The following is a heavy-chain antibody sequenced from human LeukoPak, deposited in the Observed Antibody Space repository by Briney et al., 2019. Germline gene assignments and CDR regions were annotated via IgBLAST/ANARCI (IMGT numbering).Heavy chain of an antibody. V-gene: IGHV4-34*01. CDR2: INHSGST. CDR3: ARGGGNPSPRYCSGGSCYSRNYMDV. CDR1: GGSFSGYY. J-gene: IGHJ6*03. Sequence: SETLSLTCAVYGGSFSGYYWSWIRQPPGKGLEWIGEINHSGSTNYNPSLKSRVTISVDTSKNQFSLKLSSVTAADTAVYYCARGGGNPSPRYCSGGSCYSRNYMDVWGKGTTVTVSS. D-gene: IGHD2-15*01.